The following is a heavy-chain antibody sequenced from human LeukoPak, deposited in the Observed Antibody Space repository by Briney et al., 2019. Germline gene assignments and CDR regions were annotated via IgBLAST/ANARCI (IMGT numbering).Heavy chain of an antibody. D-gene: IGHD4-17*01. CDR1: GYTFTSYG. CDR3: ARNSWGDYGDYMPADY. J-gene: IGHJ4*02. V-gene: IGHV1-18*01. Sequence: ASVKVSCKASGYTFTSYGISWVRQAPGQGLEWMGWISAYNGNTNYAQKLQGRVTMTTDTSTSTAYMELRSLRSDDTAVYYCARNSWGDYGDYMPADYWGQGTLVTVSS. CDR2: ISAYNGNT.